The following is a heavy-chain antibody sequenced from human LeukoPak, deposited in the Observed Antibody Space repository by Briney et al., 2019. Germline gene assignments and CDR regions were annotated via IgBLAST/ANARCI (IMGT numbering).Heavy chain of an antibody. CDR3: ARLNDGLDI. J-gene: IGHJ3*02. CDR2: IYPADSDT. V-gene: IGHV5-51*01. Sequence: GDSLKISCKGSGYIFTNYCIVWVRQMPGKGLEWMGIIYPADSDTRYSPSFQGQVSISVDKSINTAYLQWTSLKASDTAMYYCARLNDGLDIWGQGAMVIVSS. CDR1: GYIFTNYC.